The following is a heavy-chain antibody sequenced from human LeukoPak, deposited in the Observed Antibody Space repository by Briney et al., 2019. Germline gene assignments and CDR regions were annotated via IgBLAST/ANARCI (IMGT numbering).Heavy chain of an antibody. D-gene: IGHD2/OR15-2a*01. Sequence: PSETLSLACSVSGGSISGFYWSWIRQPPGKGLEWIGYLYDSGGPTYNHSLKSRVAISVDTSKSQLSLKLTSLTAADTVVYFCARGKNIGGSDFDFWGQGTLVTVSS. CDR3: ARGKNIGGSDFDF. CDR2: LYDSGGP. CDR1: GGSISGFY. V-gene: IGHV4-59*01. J-gene: IGHJ4*02.